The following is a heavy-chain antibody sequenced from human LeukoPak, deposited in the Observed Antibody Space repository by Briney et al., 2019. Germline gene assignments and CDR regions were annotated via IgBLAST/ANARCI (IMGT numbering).Heavy chain of an antibody. CDR2: ISAYNGNT. J-gene: IGHJ4*02. CDR1: GYTFTSYG. V-gene: IGHV1-18*01. CDR3: ARDRADSGSYSPPFDY. Sequence: ASVKVSCKASGYTFTSYGISWVRQAPGQGLEWMGWISAYNGNTNYAQKLQGRVTMTTDTSTSTAYMELRSLRSDDTAVYYCARDRADSGSYSPPFDYWGQGTLVTVSS. D-gene: IGHD1-26*01.